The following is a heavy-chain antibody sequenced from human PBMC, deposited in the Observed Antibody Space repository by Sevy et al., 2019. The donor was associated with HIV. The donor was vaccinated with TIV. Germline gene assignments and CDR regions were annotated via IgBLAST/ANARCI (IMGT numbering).Heavy chain of an antibody. CDR1: GGSISSYY. CDR2: IYYSGST. V-gene: IGHV4-59*01. D-gene: IGHD2-15*01. Sequence: SETLSLTCTVSGGSISSYYWSWIRQPPGKGLEWIGYIYYSGSTNYHPSLKSRVTISVDTSKNQFSLKLSSVTAADTAVYYCARDSRYCSGGSCYLSRLDPWGQGTLVTVSS. J-gene: IGHJ5*02. CDR3: ARDSRYCSGGSCYLSRLDP.